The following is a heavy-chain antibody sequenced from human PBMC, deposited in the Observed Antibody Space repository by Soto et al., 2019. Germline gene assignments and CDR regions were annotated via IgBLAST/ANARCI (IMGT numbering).Heavy chain of an antibody. J-gene: IGHJ4*02. D-gene: IGHD1-26*01. CDR2: ISGSGGST. Sequence: EVQLLESGGGLVQPGGSLRLSCAAAGFTFSIYAMSWVRQAPGKGLEWVSAISGSGGSTYYADSVKGRFTISRDNSKKTLYLQMTSLSADDTAVYYCAKATQGGGATLIRDYWGQGTLVAVSS. CDR3: AKATQGGGATLIRDY. CDR1: GFTFSIYA. V-gene: IGHV3-23*01.